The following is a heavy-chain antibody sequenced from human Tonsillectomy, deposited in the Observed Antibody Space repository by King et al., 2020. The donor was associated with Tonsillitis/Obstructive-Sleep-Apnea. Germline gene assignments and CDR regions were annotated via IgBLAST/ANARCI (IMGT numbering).Heavy chain of an antibody. D-gene: IGHD6-19*01. CDR2: ISFDGNNQ. J-gene: IGHJ4*02. Sequence: VQLVESGGGVVQPLRSLRLSCAASGFTFTSYAMHWVRQAPGKGLEWVALISFDGNNQYYADSVMGGFTISRDTSKNTLYLQMNSLRTEDTAVYYCVRDRSGWPFEYIDYWGLGTLVTVSS. CDR1: GFTFTSYA. V-gene: IGHV3-30*01. CDR3: VRDRSGWPFEYIDY.